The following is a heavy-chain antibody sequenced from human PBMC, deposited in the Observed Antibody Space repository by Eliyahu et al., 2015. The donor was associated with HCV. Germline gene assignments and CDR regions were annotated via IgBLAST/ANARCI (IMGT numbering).Heavy chain of an antibody. CDR1: GFTFSHYD. CDR2: ISNRANSF. CDR3: ARKYCSGGDCYRFGY. J-gene: IGHJ4*02. V-gene: IGHV3-48*03. Sequence: EVQLVESGGGLIHPGGSLRLSCVGSGFTFSHYDINWVRQAPGKGLEWISYISNRANSFYYRDSVKGRFTISRDNAKNSVYLQMNSLRVEDTAVYYCARKYCSGGDCYRFGYWGQGTLVTVSS. D-gene: IGHD2-15*01.